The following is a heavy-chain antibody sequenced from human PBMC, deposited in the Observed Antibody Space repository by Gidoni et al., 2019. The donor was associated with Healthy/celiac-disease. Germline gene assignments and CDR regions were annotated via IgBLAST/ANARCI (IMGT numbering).Heavy chain of an antibody. CDR3: ARNPFHSNKVVVAAIYYYGMDV. V-gene: IGHV3-30-3*01. Sequence: QVQLVESGGGVVQPGRALRLSCAASGFTCSRYAMQWVRQAPGKGLGGVAVISYDGSNKYSADSVKGRFTISRDNSKNTLYLQMNSLRAEDTAVYYCARNPFHSNKVVVAAIYYYGMDVWGQGTTVTVSS. D-gene: IGHD2-15*01. CDR1: GFTCSRYA. CDR2: ISYDGSNK. J-gene: IGHJ6*02.